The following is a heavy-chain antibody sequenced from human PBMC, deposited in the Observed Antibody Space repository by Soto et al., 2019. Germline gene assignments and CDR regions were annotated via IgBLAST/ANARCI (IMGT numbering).Heavy chain of an antibody. CDR2: IFHSGST. V-gene: IGHV4-30-4*01. J-gene: IGHJ6*02. CDR3: ARDRYYGSGTYYNFYSGMDV. CDR1: GGSINSGDYY. D-gene: IGHD3-10*01. Sequence: SETLSLTCTASGGSINSGDYYWTWVRQPPGKGLEWIGNIFHSGSTYYTPSLQSRVTISLDTSKNHFSLKLSSVTPADTAVYYCARDRYYGSGTYYNFYSGMDVWGQGTTVTVSS.